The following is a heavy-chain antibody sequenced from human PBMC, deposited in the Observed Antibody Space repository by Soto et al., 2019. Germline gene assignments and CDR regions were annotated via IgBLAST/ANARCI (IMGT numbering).Heavy chain of an antibody. CDR2: ISSGSATK. CDR3: TRDSASYSSSSGSYWYFDL. V-gene: IGHV3-48*02. D-gene: IGHD6-6*01. J-gene: IGHJ2*01. CDR1: GFTFSSYS. Sequence: EVQLAESGGGLVQPGGSLRLSCAASGFTFSSYSMNWVRQAPGKGLKWVSYISSGSATKYYADSVKGRFTISRDNAKNSLYLQMNSLRDEDTAVYYCTRDSASYSSSSGSYWYFDLWGRGTRVTVSS.